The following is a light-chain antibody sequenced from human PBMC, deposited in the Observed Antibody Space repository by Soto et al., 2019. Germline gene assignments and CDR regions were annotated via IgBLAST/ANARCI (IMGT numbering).Light chain of an antibody. CDR2: SAS. V-gene: IGKV1-39*01. J-gene: IGKJ1*01. CDR1: QTVSRY. Sequence: IQMSHPPSSLSASVEYQVTITCRASQTVSRYLAWYQQRPGKAPSLLIYSASSMDSGIPARFSGSGSGTEFTLTISSLQSEDSAAYSCQQCDISPVAFGRGTKVDI. CDR3: QQCDISPVA.